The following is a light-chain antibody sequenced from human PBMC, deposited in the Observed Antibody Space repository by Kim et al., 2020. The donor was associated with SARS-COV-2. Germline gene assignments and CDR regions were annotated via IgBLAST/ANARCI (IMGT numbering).Light chain of an antibody. CDR3: QHSSNWPLT. CDR2: EAS. CDR1: QSVSTH. Sequence: EIVLTQSPATLSLSPGERATLSCRASQSVSTHLIWYQQKPGQAPRLLIYEASSRATGIPARFSGSGSGTDFTLTISNLDPEDFAVYYCQHSSNWPLTFGVGTKLEI. V-gene: IGKV3-11*01. J-gene: IGKJ4*01.